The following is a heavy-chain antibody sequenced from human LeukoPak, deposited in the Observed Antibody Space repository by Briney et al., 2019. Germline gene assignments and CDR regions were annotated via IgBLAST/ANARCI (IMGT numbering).Heavy chain of an antibody. CDR3: ARHLDYYDSSGYYQNAFDI. J-gene: IGHJ3*02. D-gene: IGHD3-22*01. V-gene: IGHV4-39*01. CDR2: ISDSGNT. Sequence: SETLSLTCTVSGGSISSRSYYWGWIRQPPGKGLEWIGKISDSGNTYYSPSLRSRVTISIDTSKNQFSLKLSSVTAADTAVYYCARHLDYYDSSGYYQNAFDIWGQGTMVTVSS. CDR1: GGSISSRSYY.